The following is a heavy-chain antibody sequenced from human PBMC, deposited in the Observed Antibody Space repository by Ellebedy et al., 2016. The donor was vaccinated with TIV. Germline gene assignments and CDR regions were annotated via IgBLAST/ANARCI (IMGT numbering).Heavy chain of an antibody. J-gene: IGHJ4*02. CDR3: ARDADGYGDYYYFDY. Sequence: GESLKISXTVSGFTFSDYWMSWVRQAPGKGLEWVASIIGHGSEIHYVDSVRGRFTISRDNAYNSLYLQMNSLRDEDTAIYYCARDADGYGDYYYFDYWGQGTLVTASS. CDR2: IIGHGSEI. V-gene: IGHV3-7*01. D-gene: IGHD4-17*01. CDR1: GFTFSDYW.